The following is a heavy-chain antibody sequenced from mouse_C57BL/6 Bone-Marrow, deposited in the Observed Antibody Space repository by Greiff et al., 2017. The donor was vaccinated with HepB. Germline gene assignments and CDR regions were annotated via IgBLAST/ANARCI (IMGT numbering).Heavy chain of an antibody. CDR1: GYTFTSYD. CDR3: ARDGDYPWFAY. V-gene: IGHV1-85*01. Sequence: VQVVESGPELVKPGASVKLSCKASGYTFTSYDINWVKQRPGQGLEWIGWIYPRDGSTKYNEKFKGKATLTVDTSSSTAYMELHSLTSEDSAVYFCARDGDYPWFAYWGQGTLVTVSA. J-gene: IGHJ3*01. D-gene: IGHD2-4*01. CDR2: IYPRDGST.